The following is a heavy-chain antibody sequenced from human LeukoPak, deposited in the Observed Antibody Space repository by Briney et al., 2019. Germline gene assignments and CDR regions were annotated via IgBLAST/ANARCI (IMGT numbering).Heavy chain of an antibody. CDR3: ARTPIYSYGRFDY. V-gene: IGHV1-69*06. J-gene: IGHJ4*02. CDR1: GGTFSSYA. D-gene: IGHD5-18*01. Sequence: SVKVSCKASGGTFSSYAISWVRQAPGQGLEWMGGIIPIFGTANYAQKFQGRVTITADKSTSTAYMELSSLGSEDTAVYYCARTPIYSYGRFDYWGQGTLVTVSS. CDR2: IIPIFGTA.